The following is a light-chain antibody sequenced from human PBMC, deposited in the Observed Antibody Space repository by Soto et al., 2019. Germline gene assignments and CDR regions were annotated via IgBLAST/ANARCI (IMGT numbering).Light chain of an antibody. CDR3: QSHDSSQSGSGV. J-gene: IGLJ3*02. CDR2: GNS. CDR1: SSNIGAGYD. Sequence: QSVLTQPPSVSGAPGQRVTISCTGSSSNIGAGYDVHWYQQLPGTAPKLLISGNSNRPSGVPDRFSGSKSGTSASLAITGLQAEDEADYYCQSHDSSQSGSGVFGGGTKLTVL. V-gene: IGLV1-40*01.